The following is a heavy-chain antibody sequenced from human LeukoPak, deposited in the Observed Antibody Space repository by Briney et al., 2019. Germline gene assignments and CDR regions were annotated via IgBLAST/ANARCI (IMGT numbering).Heavy chain of an antibody. Sequence: GGSLRLSCAASGFTFSSYAMSWVRQAPGKGLEWVSAISGSGGSTYYADSVKGRFTISRDDSENSLYLQMDSLKTEDTAVYYCARSPLGIAPFDYWGQGTLVTVSS. CDR2: ISGSGGST. CDR3: ARSPLGIAPFDY. D-gene: IGHD7-27*01. J-gene: IGHJ4*02. V-gene: IGHV3-23*01. CDR1: GFTFSSYA.